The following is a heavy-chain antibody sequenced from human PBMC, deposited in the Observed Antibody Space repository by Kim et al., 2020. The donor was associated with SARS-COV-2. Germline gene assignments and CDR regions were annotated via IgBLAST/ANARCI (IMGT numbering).Heavy chain of an antibody. CDR2: IIPIFGTA. J-gene: IGHJ3*02. CDR3: ARDLLDRRYFDKAFDI. D-gene: IGHD3-9*01. CDR1: GGTFSSYA. Sequence: SVKVSCKASGGTFSSYAISWVRQAPGQGLEWMGGIIPIFGTANYAQKFQGRVTITADESTSTAYMELSSLRSEDTAVYYCARDLLDRRYFDKAFDIWGQGTMVTVSS. V-gene: IGHV1-69*13.